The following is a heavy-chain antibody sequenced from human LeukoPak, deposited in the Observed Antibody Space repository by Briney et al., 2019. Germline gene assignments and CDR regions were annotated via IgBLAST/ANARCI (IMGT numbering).Heavy chain of an antibody. D-gene: IGHD2-2*01. CDR1: GYTLTNNW. CDR2: IYPGDSDT. Sequence: GESLKISCKVSGYTLTNNWIGWVRQVPGKGLEWMGLIYPGDSDTRYSPSFQGQVTMSVDKSISTAYLQWSSLRASDTAMYFCARFGLTSSLDYWGQGTLVTVSS. J-gene: IGHJ4*02. V-gene: IGHV5-51*01. CDR3: ARFGLTSSLDY.